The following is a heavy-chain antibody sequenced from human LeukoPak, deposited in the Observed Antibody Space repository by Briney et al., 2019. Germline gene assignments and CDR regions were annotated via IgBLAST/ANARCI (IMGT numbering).Heavy chain of an antibody. D-gene: IGHD1-7*01. CDR2: IYISGST. CDR3: ARDQGLNWNYDFFDY. Sequence: SETLSLTCTVSGGSISSHYWSWIRQAAGKGLEWIGRIYISGSTNYNPSLKSRVTLSLDTSKNQISLRLSSVTAADTAVYYCARDQGLNWNYDFFDYWGRGTLVTVFS. CDR1: GGSISSHY. J-gene: IGHJ4*01. V-gene: IGHV4-4*07.